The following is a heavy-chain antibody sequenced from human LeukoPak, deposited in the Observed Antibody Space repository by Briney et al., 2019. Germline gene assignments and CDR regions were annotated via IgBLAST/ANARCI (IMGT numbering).Heavy chain of an antibody. Sequence: GGSLRLSCAASGFPFSSYAMSWVRQAPGKGLEWVSAISGSGGSTYYADSVKGRFTISRDNSKNTLYLQMNSLRAEDTAVYYCASSGYYQTGYYFDYWGQGTLVTVSS. CDR1: GFPFSSYA. CDR3: ASSGYYQTGYYFDY. D-gene: IGHD3-22*01. CDR2: ISGSGGST. J-gene: IGHJ4*02. V-gene: IGHV3-23*01.